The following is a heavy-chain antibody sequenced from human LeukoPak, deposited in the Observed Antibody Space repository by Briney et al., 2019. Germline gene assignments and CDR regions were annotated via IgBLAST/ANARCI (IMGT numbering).Heavy chain of an antibody. J-gene: IGHJ6*03. CDR1: GFTFSSYS. D-gene: IGHD2-2*01. CDR2: ISGSNTYI. V-gene: IGHV3-21*01. CDR3: ARGQRIGYYYMDV. Sequence: GGCLRLSCAASGFTFSSYSMNWVRQAPGKGLEWVSSISGSNTYIYYADSVKGRFTISKDNAKNSLYLQMNSLRAEDTAVYFCARGQRIGYYYMDVWGKGTTVTVSS.